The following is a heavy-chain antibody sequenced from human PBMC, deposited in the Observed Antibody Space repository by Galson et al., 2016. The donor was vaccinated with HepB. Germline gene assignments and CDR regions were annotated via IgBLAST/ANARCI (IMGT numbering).Heavy chain of an antibody. V-gene: IGHV3-7*02. J-gene: IGHJ4*02. CDR1: GFTLSNYW. Sequence: SLRLSCAASGFTLSNYWMIWVRQAPGQGPEWVANINQDGRHMSSVDSVRGRFTISRDTTKNSLYLQINSLRVEATAVYYCATNSRHSVDYTGQGTLVTVSS. CDR3: ATNSRHSVDY. D-gene: IGHD6-13*01. CDR2: INQDGRHM.